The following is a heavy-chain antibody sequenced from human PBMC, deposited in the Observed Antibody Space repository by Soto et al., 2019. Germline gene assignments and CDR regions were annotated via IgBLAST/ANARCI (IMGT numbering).Heavy chain of an antibody. CDR3: AGGIGYSYGPVFDY. Sequence: QLQLQESGSGLVKPSQTLSLTCAVSGGSISSGGYSWSWIRQPPGKGLEWIGYIYHSGSTYYNPSLKSRVTISVDRSKNQFSLKLSSVTAADTAVYYCAGGIGYSYGPVFDYWGQGTLVTVSS. CDR1: GGSISSGGYS. J-gene: IGHJ4*02. V-gene: IGHV4-30-2*01. CDR2: IYHSGST. D-gene: IGHD5-18*01.